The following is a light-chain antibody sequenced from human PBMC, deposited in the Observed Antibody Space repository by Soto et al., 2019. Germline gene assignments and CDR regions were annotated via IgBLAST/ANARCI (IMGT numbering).Light chain of an antibody. CDR1: QSISIW. CDR3: QKYNSYSGK. V-gene: IGKV1-5*01. CDR2: DGS. J-gene: IGKJ1*01. Sequence: DILMSQCAGTLYATIRDRCTITCLASQSISIWLAWYQQKPGQAPKLLIYDGSSLESGVPSRFSGSGSGTEFTLTISRLQPDDFAGYYCQKYNSYSGKFGKGIKVDI.